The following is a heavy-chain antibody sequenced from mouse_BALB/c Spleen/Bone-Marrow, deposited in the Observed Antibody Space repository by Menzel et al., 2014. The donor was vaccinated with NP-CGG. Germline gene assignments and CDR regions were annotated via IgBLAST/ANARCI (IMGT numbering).Heavy chain of an antibody. CDR1: GYSFTTYW. V-gene: IGHV1-61*01. CDR2: IHPSDSET. CDR3: AREKVYYGISWFAY. D-gene: IGHD2-1*01. J-gene: IGHJ3*01. Sequence: QVHVKQSGTEVVRPGASVKLSCKASGYSFTTYWMNWVKQRPGQGPEWIGMIHPSDSETRLNQKFKDKATLTVDKSSSTAYMQLNSPTSEDSAVYYCAREKVYYGISWFAYWGQGTLVTVSA.